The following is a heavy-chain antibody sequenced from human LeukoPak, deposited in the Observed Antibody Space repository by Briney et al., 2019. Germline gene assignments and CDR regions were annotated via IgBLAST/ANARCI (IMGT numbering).Heavy chain of an antibody. CDR1: GYTFTNYA. V-gene: IGHV1-18*01. CDR3: AITSARGTYRFLDY. Sequence: ASVKVSCKASGYTFTNYAITWVRQAPGQGLEWMGWISPYNGNTNFAQNLQGRVTITTDTATSTAYMELRDLRSDDTAMYYCAITSARGTYRFLDYWGQGTLVTVSS. CDR2: ISPYNGNT. J-gene: IGHJ4*02. D-gene: IGHD3-16*02.